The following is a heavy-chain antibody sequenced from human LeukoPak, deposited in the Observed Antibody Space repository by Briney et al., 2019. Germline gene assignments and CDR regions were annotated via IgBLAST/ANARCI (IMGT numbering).Heavy chain of an antibody. CDR2: FFYGGNT. Sequence: PSETLSLTWTVSGSSISTSNYYWAWIRQSPGKELECIGSFFYGGNTYYNPSLKSRVTISVDVSNNQFSLMLSSVTAADTALYYCARHGPLIRYRTAFDTWGQGTMVTVSS. D-gene: IGHD3-9*01. J-gene: IGHJ3*02. CDR1: GSSISTSNYY. V-gene: IGHV4-39*01. CDR3: ARHGPLIRYRTAFDT.